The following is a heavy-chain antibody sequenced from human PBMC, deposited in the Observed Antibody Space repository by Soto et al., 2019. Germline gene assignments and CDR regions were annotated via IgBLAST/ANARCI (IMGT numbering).Heavy chain of an antibody. CDR2: ISYRGTA. J-gene: IGHJ5*02. D-gene: IGHD6-13*01. CDR3: ARVSATGTHWFGP. CDR1: NGSISSGAYY. V-gene: IGHV4-31*03. Sequence: QVQLQESGPGLVKPSQTLSLTCTVSNGSISSGAYYWGWIRQHPGKGLEWIGYISYRGTAHYTPSLKSRVSLSVDPSKNQFSLKLSSVTAADTAVYYCARVSATGTHWFGPWGQGTLVTVSS.